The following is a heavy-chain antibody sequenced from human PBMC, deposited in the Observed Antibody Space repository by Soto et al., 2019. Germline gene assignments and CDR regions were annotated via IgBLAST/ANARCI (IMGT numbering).Heavy chain of an antibody. D-gene: IGHD3-10*01. CDR3: AKDGLWFGELFQPFNWFDP. Sequence: GGSLRLSCAASGFTFSSYAMSWVRQAPGKGLEWVSAISGSGGSTYYADSVKGRFTISRDNSKNTLYLQMNSLRAEDTAVYYCAKDGLWFGELFQPFNWFDPWGQGTLVTVSS. CDR1: GFTFSSYA. CDR2: ISGSGGST. V-gene: IGHV3-23*01. J-gene: IGHJ5*02.